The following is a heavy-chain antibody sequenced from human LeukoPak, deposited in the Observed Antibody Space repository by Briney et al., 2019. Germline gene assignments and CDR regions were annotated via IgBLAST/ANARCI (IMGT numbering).Heavy chain of an antibody. D-gene: IGHD4-17*01. CDR2: ISGSGGTT. V-gene: IGHV3-23*01. Sequence: GGSLRLSCAASGFTFSSSAMSWVRRAPGKGLEWVSGISGSGGTTYHADSVKGRFTISRDNSKNTLYLQMNSLRAEDTAVYYCAKDTTVTLGGVFDSWGQGTLVTGSS. CDR3: AKDTTVTLGGVFDS. J-gene: IGHJ4*02. CDR1: GFTFSSSA.